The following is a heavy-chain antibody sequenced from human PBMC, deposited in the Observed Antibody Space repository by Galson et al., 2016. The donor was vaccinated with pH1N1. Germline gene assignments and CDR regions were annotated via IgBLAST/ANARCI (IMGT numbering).Heavy chain of an antibody. D-gene: IGHD5-18*01. V-gene: IGHV1-46*03. CDR3: SRRYDCAY. CDR1: GYTLSRYD. J-gene: IGHJ4*02. CDR2: IDPSSGST. Sequence: SVKVSCKASGYTLSRYDMHWLRQAPGQGLEWMGIIDPSSGSTTYAQKFQGRVTMTHDMATNKVHMELSSLRADDTAVCYCSRRYDCAYWGQGTLVADSS.